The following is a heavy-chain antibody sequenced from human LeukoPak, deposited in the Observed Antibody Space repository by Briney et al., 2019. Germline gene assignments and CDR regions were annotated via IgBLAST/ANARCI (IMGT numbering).Heavy chain of an antibody. Sequence: PSETLSLTCAVYGGSFSGYYRSWIRQPPGKGLEWIGEINHSGSTNYNPSLKSRVTISVDTSKNQFSLKLSSVTAADTAVYYCARGYSSSWQLPLGFDYWGQGTLVTVSS. D-gene: IGHD6-13*01. V-gene: IGHV4-34*01. CDR3: ARGYSSSWQLPLGFDY. CDR2: INHSGST. J-gene: IGHJ4*02. CDR1: GGSFSGYY.